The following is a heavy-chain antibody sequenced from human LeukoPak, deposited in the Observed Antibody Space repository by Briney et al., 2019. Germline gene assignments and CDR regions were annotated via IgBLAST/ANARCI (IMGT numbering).Heavy chain of an antibody. CDR2: ISYDGSNK. Sequence: GGSLRLSCAASGFTFSSYAMHWVRQAPGKGLEWVAVISYDGSNKYYADSVKGRFTISRDNSKNTLYLQMNSPRAEDTAVYYCARGVDVELDYWGQGTLVTVSS. J-gene: IGHJ4*02. D-gene: IGHD1-7*01. CDR1: GFTFSSYA. CDR3: ARGVDVELDY. V-gene: IGHV3-30*04.